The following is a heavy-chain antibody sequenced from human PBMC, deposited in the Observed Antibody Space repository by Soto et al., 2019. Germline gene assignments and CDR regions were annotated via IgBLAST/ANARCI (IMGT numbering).Heavy chain of an antibody. CDR1: GFTFSHYA. D-gene: IGHD3-22*01. Sequence: GGFLRLSCAASGFTFSHYAMHWVRQAPGKGLEWVALISYDGSNKYYADSVKGRFTTSRDNSKNTLYLQMNSLRAEDTAVYYCARAPRDSGGFFDFWGQGTLVTVSS. J-gene: IGHJ4*02. CDR3: ARAPRDSGGFFDF. V-gene: IGHV3-30-3*01. CDR2: ISYDGSNK.